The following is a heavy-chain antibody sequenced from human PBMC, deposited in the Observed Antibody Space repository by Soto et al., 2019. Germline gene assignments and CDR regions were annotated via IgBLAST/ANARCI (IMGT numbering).Heavy chain of an antibody. CDR3: AKRYCTTTRCVREIDY. D-gene: IGHD2-2*01. CDR2: ISDRGGST. V-gene: IGHV3-23*01. Sequence: GSLRLSCRVSGFTFSNFGMTWVRQAPGKGLEWVSGISDRGGSTYYADSVEGRFTISRDNSKSTLFLQMNSLAVEDTAVYYCAKRYCTTTRCVREIDYWGQGTLVTVSS. CDR1: GFTFSNFG. J-gene: IGHJ4*02.